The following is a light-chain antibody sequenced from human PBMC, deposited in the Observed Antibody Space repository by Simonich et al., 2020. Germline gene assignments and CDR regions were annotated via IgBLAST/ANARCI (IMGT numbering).Light chain of an antibody. J-gene: IGLJ3*02. V-gene: IGLV3-27*01. CDR1: VLAKKY. CDR3: YSAADNNLV. Sequence: SYELTHPSSVSVSPGQTARITCSGDVLAKKYARWFQQKPGQAPVMGIYKDSERPSGIPERLSGSSSGTTVTLTISGAQVEDEADYYCYSAADNNLVFGGGTKLTVL. CDR2: KDS.